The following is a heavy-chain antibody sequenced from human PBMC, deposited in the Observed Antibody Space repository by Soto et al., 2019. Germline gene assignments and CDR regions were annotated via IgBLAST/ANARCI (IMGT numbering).Heavy chain of an antibody. CDR2: ISGSGGST. J-gene: IGHJ4*02. Sequence: GGSLRLSCAASGFTFSSYAMSWVRQAPGKGLEWVSAISGSGGSTYYADSVRGRFTISRDNSKNTLYLQMNSLRAEDTAVYYCARLVGGYDMNFDYWGQGTLVTVSS. CDR3: ARLVGGYDMNFDY. CDR1: GFTFSSYA. V-gene: IGHV3-23*01. D-gene: IGHD5-12*01.